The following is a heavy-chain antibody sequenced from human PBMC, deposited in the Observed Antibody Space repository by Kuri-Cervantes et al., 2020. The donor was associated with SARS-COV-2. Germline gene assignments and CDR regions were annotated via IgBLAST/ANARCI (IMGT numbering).Heavy chain of an antibody. Sequence: GESLKISCAASGFTFSSYSMNWVRQAPGKGLEWVSYISSSSSTIYYADSVKGRFTISRDNAKNSLYLQMNSLRDEDTAVCYCARVVLWELGNLDYWGQGTLVTVSS. CDR3: ARVVLWELGNLDY. CDR2: ISSSSSTI. J-gene: IGHJ4*02. CDR1: GFTFSSYS. D-gene: IGHD1-26*01. V-gene: IGHV3-48*02.